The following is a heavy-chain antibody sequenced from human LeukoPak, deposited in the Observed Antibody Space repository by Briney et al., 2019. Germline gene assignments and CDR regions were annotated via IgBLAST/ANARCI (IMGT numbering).Heavy chain of an antibody. CDR2: ILQGGVT. V-gene: IGHV4-34*12. CDR3: ARDGQQLVRGDWFDA. D-gene: IGHD6-13*01. Sequence: SETLSLTCGVSGGSFSNYIWSWVRRPPGKGLEWIGEILQGGVTNYNSSLKSRVTMSMDTSKNQFSLKLSSVTAADTAVYYCARDGQQLVRGDWFDAWGQGTLVTVSS. CDR1: GGSFSNYI. J-gene: IGHJ5*02.